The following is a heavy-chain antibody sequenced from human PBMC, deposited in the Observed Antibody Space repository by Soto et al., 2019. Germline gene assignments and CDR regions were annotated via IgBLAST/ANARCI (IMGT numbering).Heavy chain of an antibody. D-gene: IGHD3-10*01. CDR1: GFTFSSYA. CDR2: ISYDGSNI. Sequence: QVQLVESGGGVVQPGRSLRLSCTASGFTFSSYAMHWVRQAPGKGLEWVTVISYDGSNIYYADSVKGRFSISRDNSKNTLYLHMNSLRPEDTAVYYCARGSAVGVHYYGMDVWGQGTTVTVSS. V-gene: IGHV3-30-3*01. CDR3: ARGSAVGVHYYGMDV. J-gene: IGHJ6*02.